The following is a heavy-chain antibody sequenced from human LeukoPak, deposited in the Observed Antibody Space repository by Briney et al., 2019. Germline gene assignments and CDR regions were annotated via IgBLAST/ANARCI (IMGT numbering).Heavy chain of an antibody. J-gene: IGHJ5*02. D-gene: IGHD5-18*01. CDR1: GFTFSSYE. V-gene: IGHV3-48*03. CDR3: ARDFDFEALVP. Sequence: PGGSLRLSCAASGFTFSSYEMNWVRQASGKGLEWVSYISSRGSTIYYADSVKGRYTISRDNAKNSLYLQMNSLRAEDTAVYYCARDFDFEALVPWGQGTLVTVSS. CDR2: ISSRGSTI.